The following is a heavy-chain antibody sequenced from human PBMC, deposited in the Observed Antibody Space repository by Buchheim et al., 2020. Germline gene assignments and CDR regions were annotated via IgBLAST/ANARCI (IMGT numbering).Heavy chain of an antibody. Sequence: QVQLVESGGGVVQPGRSLRLSCAASGFTFSSYAMHWVRQAPGKGLEWVAAISCDGGNKYYADSVKGRFTISRDNSKNTLYLQKNRLRADDTAVYYCARGWLKGGISRIAAAGTFDYWGQGNL. V-gene: IGHV3-30-3*01. J-gene: IGHJ4*03. CDR1: GFTFSSYA. D-gene: IGHD6-13*01. CDR3: ARGWLKGGISRIAAAGTFDY. CDR2: ISCDGGNK.